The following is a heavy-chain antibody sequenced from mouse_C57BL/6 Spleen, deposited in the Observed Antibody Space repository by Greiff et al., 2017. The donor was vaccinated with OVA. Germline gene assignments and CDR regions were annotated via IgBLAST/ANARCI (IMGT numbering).Heavy chain of an antibody. V-gene: IGHV1-82*01. CDR2: IYPGDGDT. CDR3: ARSRGGEWFAY. CDR1: GYAFSSSW. Sequence: QVQLQQSGPELVKPGASVKISCKASGYAFSSSWMNWVKQRPGKGLEWIGRIYPGDGDTNYNGKFKGKATLTADKSSSTAYMQLSSLTSEDSAVYFCARSRGGEWFAYWGQGTLVTVSA. J-gene: IGHJ3*01.